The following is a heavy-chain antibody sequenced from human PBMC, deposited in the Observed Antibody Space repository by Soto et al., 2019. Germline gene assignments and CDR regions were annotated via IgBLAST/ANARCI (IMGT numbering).Heavy chain of an antibody. V-gene: IGHV1-18*01. J-gene: IGHJ4*02. CDR3: AGRCDGTNCLAHFDY. CDR2: ISAYTGDT. Sequence: VASVKVSCKASGYTFTSYGISWVRQAPGQGLEWMGWISAYTGDTKYAQRLQGRVTMTTDTSTSTAYMELGSLTSDDTAVYYCAGRCDGTNCLAHFDYWGQGTLVTVSS. D-gene: IGHD2-2*01. CDR1: GYTFTSYG.